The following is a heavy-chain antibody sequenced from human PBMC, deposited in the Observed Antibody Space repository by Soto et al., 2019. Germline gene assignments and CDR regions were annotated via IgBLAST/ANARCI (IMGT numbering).Heavy chain of an antibody. V-gene: IGHV4-59*01. J-gene: IGHJ4*02. CDR3: ARGYCSGGSCYSRFFNH. CDR2: IYYSGST. D-gene: IGHD2-15*01. CDR1: GGSISSYY. Sequence: SETLSLTCTVSGGSISSYYWSWIRQPPGKGLEWIGYIYYSGSTNYNPSLKSRVTISVDTSKNQFSLKLSSVTAADTAVYYCARGYCSGGSCYSRFFNHWGQGTLVTVS.